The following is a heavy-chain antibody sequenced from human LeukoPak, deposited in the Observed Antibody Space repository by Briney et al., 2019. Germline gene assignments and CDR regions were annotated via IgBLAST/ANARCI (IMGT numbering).Heavy chain of an antibody. Sequence: PSETLSLTCTVSGGSIIGYYWTWIRQPPGKGLEWIGYIYTNGSTNYNPSLKSRVTISVDMSKNQFSLQLSSVTAADTAVYYCARATSGSSLNYYYYYMDVWAKGPRSPSP. CDR2: IYTNGST. CDR3: ARATSGSSLNYYYYYMDV. V-gene: IGHV4-4*09. J-gene: IGHJ6*03. CDR1: GGSIIGYY. D-gene: IGHD6-13*01.